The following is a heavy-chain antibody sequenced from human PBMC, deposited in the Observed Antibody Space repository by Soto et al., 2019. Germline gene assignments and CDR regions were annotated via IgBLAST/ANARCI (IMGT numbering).Heavy chain of an antibody. CDR2: IYYSGST. Sequence: SETLSLTCTVSGGSISSSSYYWGWIRQPPGKGLEWIGSIYYSGSTYYNPSLKSRVTISVDTSKNQFSLKLSSVTAADTAVYYCARGGYCSGGSCYSSKSSDYYYYYMDVWGKGTTVTVSS. V-gene: IGHV4-39*01. D-gene: IGHD2-15*01. CDR3: ARGGYCSGGSCYSSKSSDYYYYYMDV. J-gene: IGHJ6*03. CDR1: GGSISSSSYY.